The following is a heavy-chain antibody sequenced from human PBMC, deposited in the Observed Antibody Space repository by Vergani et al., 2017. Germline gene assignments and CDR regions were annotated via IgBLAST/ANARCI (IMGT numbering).Heavy chain of an antibody. V-gene: IGHV3-15*07. J-gene: IGHJ6*02. CDR2: IKSTFDRGTT. Sequence: ELQLVESGGGIVKPGGSLRLSCVASGFSFRNAWMNWVRRTPGKGLEWVGRIKSTFDRGTTDYAAAVKGRFTISRDDSKNTLFLQMNGLKTEDIGVYYCTTDPRYCGDGSCXWLRDHHYYGMDVWGQGTTVTVSS. D-gene: IGHD2-21*01. CDR3: TTDPRYCGDGSCXWLRDHHYYGMDV. CDR1: GFSFRNAW.